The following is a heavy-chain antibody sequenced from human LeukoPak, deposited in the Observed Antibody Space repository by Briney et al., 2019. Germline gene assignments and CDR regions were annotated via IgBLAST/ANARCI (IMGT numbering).Heavy chain of an antibody. CDR3: ATTRTFDH. CDR1: GGSISSSTYY. J-gene: IGHJ4*02. CDR2: IYYRGST. Sequence: SETLSLTCTVSGGSISSSTYYWGWIRQPPGKGLEWIGNIYYRGSTYYNPSLKSRVTISVDTSKNQFSLKLSSVTAADTAVYYCATTRTFDHWGQGTLVTVSS. D-gene: IGHD2-2*01. V-gene: IGHV4-39*07.